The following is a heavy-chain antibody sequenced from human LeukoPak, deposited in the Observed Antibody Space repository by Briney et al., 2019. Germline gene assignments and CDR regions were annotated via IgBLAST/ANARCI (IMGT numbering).Heavy chain of an antibody. CDR2: ISYDGGNK. CDR3: AEDGDYGAEYFQH. J-gene: IGHJ1*01. CDR1: GFTFSSYG. V-gene: IGHV3-30*18. Sequence: GGSLRLSCAASGFTFSSYGMHWVRQAPGKGLEWVAVISYDGGNKYYADSVKGRLTISRDNSKNTLYLQMNNLRADDTAVYYCAEDGDYGAEYFQHWGQGTLVTVSS. D-gene: IGHD4-17*01.